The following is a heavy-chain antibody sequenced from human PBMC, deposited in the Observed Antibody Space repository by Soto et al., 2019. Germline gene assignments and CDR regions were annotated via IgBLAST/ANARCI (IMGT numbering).Heavy chain of an antibody. Sequence: PGGSLRLSCAASGFTFSSYWMHWVRQAPGKGLVWVSRINSDGSSTSYADSVKGRFTISRDNAKNTLYLQMNSLRAEDTAVYYCARGPHPENYYYGMDVWGQGTTVTVSS. CDR1: GFTFSSYW. V-gene: IGHV3-74*01. CDR2: INSDGSST. CDR3: ARGPHPENYYYGMDV. J-gene: IGHJ6*02.